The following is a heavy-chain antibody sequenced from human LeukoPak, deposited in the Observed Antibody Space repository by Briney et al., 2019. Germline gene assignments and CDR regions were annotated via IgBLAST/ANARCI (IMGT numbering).Heavy chain of an antibody. CDR2: IYTSGST. V-gene: IGHV4-61*02. D-gene: IGHD3-3*01. CDR1: GGSISSGSYY. Sequence: PSQTLSLTCTVSGGSISSGSYYWSWIRQPAGKGLEWIGRIYTSGSTNYNPSLKSRVTISVDTSKNQFSLKLSSVTAADTAVYYCARDGYYDFWSGYYSAFDIWGQGTMVTVSS. J-gene: IGHJ3*02. CDR3: ARDGYYDFWSGYYSAFDI.